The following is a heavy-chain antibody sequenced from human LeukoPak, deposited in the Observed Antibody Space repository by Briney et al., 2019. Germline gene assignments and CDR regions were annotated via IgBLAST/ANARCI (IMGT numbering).Heavy chain of an antibody. CDR3: ARHYYDSIAYYPLDY. CDR1: GYSFTSYW. CDR2: IYPGDSDT. J-gene: IGHJ4*02. D-gene: IGHD3-22*01. V-gene: IGHV5-51*01. Sequence: GESLKISCKGSGYSFTSYWIGWVRQMPGKGLEWMGIIYPGDSDTRYSPSFQGQVTISADKSISTAYQQWSSLKASDTAMYYCARHYYDSIAYYPLDYWGQGTLVTVSS.